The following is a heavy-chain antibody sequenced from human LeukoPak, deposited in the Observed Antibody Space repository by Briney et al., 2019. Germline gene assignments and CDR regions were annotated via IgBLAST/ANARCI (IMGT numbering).Heavy chain of an antibody. Sequence: EASVKVSCKASGYTFTSYGISWVRQAPGQGLEWMGWISAYNGNTKYAQKLQGRVTMTIDTSTSTAYMDLRSLRSDDTAVYYCARVAGVGATWVDYWGQGTLVTVSS. D-gene: IGHD1-26*01. CDR2: ISAYNGNT. CDR1: GYTFTSYG. CDR3: ARVAGVGATWVDY. J-gene: IGHJ4*02. V-gene: IGHV1-18*01.